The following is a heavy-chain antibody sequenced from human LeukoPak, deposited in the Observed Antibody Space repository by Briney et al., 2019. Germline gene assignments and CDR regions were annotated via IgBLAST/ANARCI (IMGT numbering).Heavy chain of an antibody. CDR3: ARDRVAGYYDSSGRYFDY. CDR1: GYTFSNYG. D-gene: IGHD3-22*01. V-gene: IGHV1-18*01. Sequence: VASVKVSCKASGYTFSNYGISWVRQAPGQGLEWMGWISGSNGNTNYAQKFQGRVTMTTDTSTSTAYMELRRLRSDDTAVYYCARDRVAGYYDSSGRYFDYWGQGTLVTVSS. J-gene: IGHJ4*02. CDR2: ISGSNGNT.